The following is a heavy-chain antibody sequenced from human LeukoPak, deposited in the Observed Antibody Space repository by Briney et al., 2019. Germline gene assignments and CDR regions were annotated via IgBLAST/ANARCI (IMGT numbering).Heavy chain of an antibody. CDR1: GGTVSSYA. D-gene: IGHD3-3*01. V-gene: IGHV1-69*05. CDR2: IIPIFGTP. CDR3: ATHNPLGVLNFDS. Sequence: ASVKVSCKASGGTVSSYAINWVRQAPGHGLEWMGGIIPIFGTPNYAPRFRDRVSITKDDSTSTAYMEVSSLRSEDTAVYYCATHNPLGVLNFDSWGHGTLVIVSS. J-gene: IGHJ4*01.